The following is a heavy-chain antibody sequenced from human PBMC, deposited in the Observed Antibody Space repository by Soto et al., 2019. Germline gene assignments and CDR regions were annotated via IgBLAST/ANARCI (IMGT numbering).Heavy chain of an antibody. D-gene: IGHD3-10*01. CDR3: ARESYYGSGATVVAY. CDR1: GGSISSGGYY. Sequence: TSETLSLTCTVSGGSISSGGYYWSWIRQHPGKGLEWIGYIYYSGTTSYNPSLNSRVTMSVDTSKNQFSLKVNSVTAADTAVYYCARESYYGSGATVVAYWGQGTLVTVSS. J-gene: IGHJ4*02. V-gene: IGHV4-61*08. CDR2: IYYSGTT.